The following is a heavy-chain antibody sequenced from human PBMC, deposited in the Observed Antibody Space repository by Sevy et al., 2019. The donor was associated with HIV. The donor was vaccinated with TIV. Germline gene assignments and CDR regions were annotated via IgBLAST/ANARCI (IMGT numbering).Heavy chain of an antibody. J-gene: IGHJ5*02. CDR3: ASRMTTVTWAWFDL. Sequence: SETLSLTCTVSGGSISSGDYYWSWIRQPPGKGLEWIGYIYYSGSTYYNPSLKSRVTISVDTSKNQFSLKLSSVTAADTVVYYCASRMTTVTWAWFDLWGQGTLVTVSS. V-gene: IGHV4-30-4*01. CDR2: IYYSGST. D-gene: IGHD4-4*01. CDR1: GGSISSGDYY.